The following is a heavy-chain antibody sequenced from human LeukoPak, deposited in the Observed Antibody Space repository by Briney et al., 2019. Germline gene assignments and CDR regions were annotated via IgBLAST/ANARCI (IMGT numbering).Heavy chain of an antibody. V-gene: IGHV4-4*07. D-gene: IGHD2-8*01. CDR1: GGSISSYY. J-gene: IGHJ5*02. CDR3: ARDANERRLGYNWFDP. CDR2: IYTSGST. Sequence: PSETLSLTCTVSGGSISSYYWTWIRQPAGKGLEWIGRIYTSGSTNYNPSLKSRVTISVDKSKNQFSLKLSSVTAADTAVYYCARDANERRLGYNWFDPWGQGTLVTVSS.